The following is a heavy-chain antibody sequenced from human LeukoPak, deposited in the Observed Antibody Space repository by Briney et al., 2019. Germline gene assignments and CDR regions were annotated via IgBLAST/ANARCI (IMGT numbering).Heavy chain of an antibody. CDR2: IFQSVST. CDR1: GYSISGGYY. CDR3: ARNNSNGFDF. Sequence: SETLSLTCTVSGYSISGGYYWGWIRQPPGKGLEWIGTIFQSVSTYYTPSLKSRVTTSVDTSKIQFSLKLSSVTAADTAVYYCARNNSNGFDFWSQGTLVTVSS. V-gene: IGHV4-38-2*02. D-gene: IGHD6-19*01. J-gene: IGHJ4*02.